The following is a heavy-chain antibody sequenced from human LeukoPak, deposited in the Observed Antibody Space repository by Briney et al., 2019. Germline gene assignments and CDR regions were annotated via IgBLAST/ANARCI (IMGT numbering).Heavy chain of an antibody. CDR1: GFTFSGFA. CDR3: AKTGWIPPNPDY. J-gene: IGHJ4*02. Sequence: PGGSLRLSCAASGFTFSGFAMRWGRQAPGKGLEWVSVIYSGGSTYYVDSVKGRFTISRDNSKNTLYLQMNSLRAEHTAVYYCAKTGWIPPNPDYWGQGTLVTVSS. V-gene: IGHV3-23*03. CDR2: IYSGGST. D-gene: IGHD2-15*01.